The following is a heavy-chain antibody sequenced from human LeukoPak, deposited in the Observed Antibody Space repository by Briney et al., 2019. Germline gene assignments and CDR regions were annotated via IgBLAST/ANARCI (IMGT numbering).Heavy chain of an antibody. D-gene: IGHD2-15*01. CDR1: GFTFSSHG. CDR2: IWYDGSEK. J-gene: IGHJ4*02. V-gene: IGHV3-33*01. Sequence: GGSLRLSCAASGFTFSSHGMHWVRQAPGKGLEWVAVIWYDGSEKYYADSVKGRFTISRDNAKNSLYLQMNSLRAEDTAVYYCARDPLVVVAGTTDYWGQGTLVTVSS. CDR3: ARDPLVVVAGTTDY.